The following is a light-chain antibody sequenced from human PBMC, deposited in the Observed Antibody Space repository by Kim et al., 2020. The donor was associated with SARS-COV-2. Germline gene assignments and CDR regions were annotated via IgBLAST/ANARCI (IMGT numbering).Light chain of an antibody. CDR3: QSYDSSLSV. J-gene: IGLJ2*01. CDR2: DNN. CDR1: RSNIGAGYD. Sequence: PGQRGTSSCTGSRSNIGAGYDGNWYQQLPGTAPKLLIYDNNNRPSGVPDRFSGSKSGTSASLAITGLQPEDEADYYCQSYDSSLSVFGGGTQLTVL. V-gene: IGLV1-40*01.